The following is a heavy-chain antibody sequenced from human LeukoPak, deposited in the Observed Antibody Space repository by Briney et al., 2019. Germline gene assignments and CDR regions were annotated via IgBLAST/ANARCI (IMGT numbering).Heavy chain of an antibody. CDR1: GFTFSSYA. V-gene: IGHV3-30*04. D-gene: IGHD6-13*01. J-gene: IGHJ4*02. CDR2: ISYDGSNK. CDR3: AREGVEQLVLWFLFDY. Sequence: GGSLRLSCAASGFTFSSYAMHWVRQAPGKGLEWVAVISYDGSNKYYADSVKGRFTISRDNPKNTLYLQMNSLRAEDTAVYYCAREGVEQLVLWFLFDYWGQGTLVTVSS.